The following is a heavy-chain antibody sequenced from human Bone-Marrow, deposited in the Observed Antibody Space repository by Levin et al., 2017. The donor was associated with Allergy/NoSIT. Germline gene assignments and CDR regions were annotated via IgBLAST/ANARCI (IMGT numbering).Heavy chain of an antibody. CDR1: GYTFTGYY. Sequence: ASVKVSCKASGYTFTGYYMHWVRQAPGQGLEWMGWINPNSGGTNYAQKFQGRVTMTRDTSISTAYMELSRLRSDDTAVYYCARFRGSSPGKNYFDYWGQGTLVTVSS. CDR3: ARFRGSSPGKNYFDY. V-gene: IGHV1-2*02. CDR2: INPNSGGT. J-gene: IGHJ4*02. D-gene: IGHD6-6*01.